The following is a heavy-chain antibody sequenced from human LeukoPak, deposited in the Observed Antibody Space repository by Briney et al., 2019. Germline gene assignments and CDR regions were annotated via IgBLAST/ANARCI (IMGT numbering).Heavy chain of an antibody. V-gene: IGHV1-2*02. Sequence: ASVKVSCKASGYTFTGYFIHWLRQAPGQGLEWMGWIDPPSGATSSAQKFQDRVTMTRDRSIGTAYMEMRGLNSDDTAVYYCARSGFSTGFYLDFWGQGTLVPVSS. CDR1: GYTFTGYF. J-gene: IGHJ4*02. D-gene: IGHD6-19*01. CDR2: IDPPSGAT. CDR3: ARSGFSTGFYLDF.